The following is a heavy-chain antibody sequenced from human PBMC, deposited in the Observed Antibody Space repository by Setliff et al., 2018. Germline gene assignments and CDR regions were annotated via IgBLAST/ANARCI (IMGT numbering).Heavy chain of an antibody. D-gene: IGHD1-1*01. CDR2: IDPRDDFT. Sequence: ASVKVSCKASGYSFSDFYMHWVRQVPGEGLEALGRIDPRDDFTVYAERYKDRLTITADTSTDTSYMEMSSLRFEDTAVYYCAIDYGPTGTPYHWGQGTPVTVSS. CDR1: GYSFSDFY. V-gene: IGHV1-69-2*01. CDR3: AIDYGPTGTPYH. J-gene: IGHJ4*02.